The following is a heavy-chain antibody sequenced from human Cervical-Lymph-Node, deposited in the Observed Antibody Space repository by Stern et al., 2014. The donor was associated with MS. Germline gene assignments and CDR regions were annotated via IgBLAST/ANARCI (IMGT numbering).Heavy chain of an antibody. CDR2: IIPFVGTV. D-gene: IGHD3-10*01. CDR1: GG. J-gene: IGHJ5*02. Sequence: VQLVQSGADVKKPGSSVRVSCKASGGISWLRQAPGQGLEWMGGIIPFVGTVNYAQKFQGRLTIIADTSTNTNYMELSTLRSDDTAVYYCARGAGDNWFDPWGQGTLVSVSS. CDR3: ARGAGDNWFDP. V-gene: IGHV1-69*06.